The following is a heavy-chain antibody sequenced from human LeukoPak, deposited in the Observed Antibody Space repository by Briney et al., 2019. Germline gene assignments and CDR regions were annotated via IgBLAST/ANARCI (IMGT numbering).Heavy chain of an antibody. V-gene: IGHV1-18*01. Sequence: ASVKVSCKASGYTFTSYGISWVRQAPGQGLEWMGWISAYNGNTNLAQKLQGRVTMTTDTSTSTAYKDLRSLRSDDTAVYYCARDQAATNTQVRFCLDWGQGTLVTVSS. CDR2: ISAYNGNT. CDR1: GYTFTSYG. CDR3: ARDQAATNTQVRFCLD. D-gene: IGHD3-9*01. J-gene: IGHJ4*02.